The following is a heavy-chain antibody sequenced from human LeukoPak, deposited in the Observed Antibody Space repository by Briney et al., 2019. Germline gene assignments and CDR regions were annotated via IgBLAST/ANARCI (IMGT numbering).Heavy chain of an antibody. CDR2: IYYSGST. V-gene: IGHV4-59*01. CDR1: GDSISSFY. J-gene: IGHJ4*02. D-gene: IGHD3-22*01. CDR3: ARVSSGYFGYYFDY. Sequence: SETLSLTCTVSGDSISSFYWSWIRQPPGKGLEWIGYIYYSGSTKYNPSLKSRVTISVDTSKNQFSLKLSSVTAADTAVYYCARVSSGYFGYYFDYWGQGTLVTVCS.